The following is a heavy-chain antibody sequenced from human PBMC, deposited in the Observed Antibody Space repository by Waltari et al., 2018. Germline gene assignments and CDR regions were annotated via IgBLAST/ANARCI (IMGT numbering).Heavy chain of an antibody. V-gene: IGHV3-15*01. CDR1: GFTFSNAW. D-gene: IGHD6-13*01. CDR2: IKSNADGGTT. J-gene: IGHJ3*02. Sequence: EVQLVESGGGLVKPGGSLRLSCVVSGFTFSNAWMTWVRQAPGKVVEWVGRIKSNADGGTTDYAAPVNGRFIVSRDDSDNTLYLQMNSLQREDTAVYYCTTDGLAAVDAFHIWGQVTMVTVSS. CDR3: TTDGLAAVDAFHI.